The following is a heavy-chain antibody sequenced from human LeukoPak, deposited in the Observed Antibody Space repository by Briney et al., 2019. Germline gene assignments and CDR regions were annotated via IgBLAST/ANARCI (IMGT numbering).Heavy chain of an antibody. V-gene: IGHV3-30*18. Sequence: GGSLRLSCAASGFTFSSYGMHWVRQAPGKGLEWVAVISYDGSNKYYADSVKGRFTISRDNSKNTLYLQMNSLRAEDTAVYYCAKDPHYGDYLGNWFDPWGQGTLVTVSS. CDR1: GFTFSSYG. CDR2: ISYDGSNK. D-gene: IGHD4-17*01. J-gene: IGHJ5*02. CDR3: AKDPHYGDYLGNWFDP.